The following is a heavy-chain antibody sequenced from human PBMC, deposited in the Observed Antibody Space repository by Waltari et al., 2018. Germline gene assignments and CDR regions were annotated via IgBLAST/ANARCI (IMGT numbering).Heavy chain of an antibody. CDR2: IGTAGDT. CDR1: GFTFSSYD. V-gene: IGHV3-13*01. J-gene: IGHJ3*02. Sequence: EVQLVESGGGLVQPGGSLRLSCAASGFTFSSYDRPWVRQATGKGLEWVSSIGTAGDTYYLGSVKGRFTISRENAKNSLYLQMNSLRAGDTAMYYCARATTYAFDIWGQGTMVTVSS. CDR3: ARATTYAFDI.